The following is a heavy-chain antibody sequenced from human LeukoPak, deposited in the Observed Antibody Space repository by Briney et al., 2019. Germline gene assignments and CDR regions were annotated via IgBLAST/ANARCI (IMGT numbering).Heavy chain of an antibody. Sequence: GGSLRLSCAASGFTFSSYGMHWVRQAPGTGLEWVAFIQYDGRKKLCGDSVKGRCTISRDTSINTIYLQVDSLRREDTAVYYCAKDNGNFLTPDCWGQGTLVTVSS. CDR1: GFTFSSYG. V-gene: IGHV3-30*02. CDR2: IQYDGRKK. D-gene: IGHD4-23*01. CDR3: AKDNGNFLTPDC. J-gene: IGHJ4*02.